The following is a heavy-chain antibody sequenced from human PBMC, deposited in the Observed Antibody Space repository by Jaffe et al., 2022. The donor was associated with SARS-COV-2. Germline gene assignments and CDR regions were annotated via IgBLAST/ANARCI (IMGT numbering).Heavy chain of an antibody. Sequence: QVQLQESGPGLVKPSQTLSLTCTVSGGSISSGSYYWSWIRQPAGKGLEWIGRIYTSGSTNYNPSLKSRVTISVDTSKNQFSLKLSSVTAADTAVYYCATSTSYYYGSGSYTLDYWGQGTLVTVSS. CDR1: GGSISSGSYY. CDR2: IYTSGST. D-gene: IGHD3-10*01. CDR3: ATSTSYYYGSGSYTLDY. J-gene: IGHJ4*02. V-gene: IGHV4-61*02.